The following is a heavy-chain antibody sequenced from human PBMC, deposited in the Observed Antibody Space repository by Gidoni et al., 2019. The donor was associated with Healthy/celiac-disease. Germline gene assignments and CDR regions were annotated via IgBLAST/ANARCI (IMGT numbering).Heavy chain of an antibody. J-gene: IGHJ6*02. CDR3: ARDTYYDFWSGYYTGDYYYGMDV. V-gene: IGHV3-33*08. CDR1: GLTSSTYA. Sequence: QVQRVQPGGGVAESGRSLRLSCAASGLTSSTYAITWLRQAPGKGREWVAVIWYDGSNKYYADSVKGRFTISRDNSKNTLYLQMNSLRAEDTAVYYCARDTYYDFWSGYYTGDYYYGMDVWGQGTTVTVSS. CDR2: IWYDGSNK. D-gene: IGHD3-3*01.